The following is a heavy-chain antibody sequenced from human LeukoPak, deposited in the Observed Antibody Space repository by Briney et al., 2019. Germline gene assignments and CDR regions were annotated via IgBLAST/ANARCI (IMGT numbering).Heavy chain of an antibody. CDR1: GLTFSRYE. V-gene: IGHV3-33*08. Sequence: GGPLRLPCAASGLTFSRYEKLWVRQATGKGREWVEVIGYDGSNRYYADSVKGRFTISRDNSKNTLYLQLNSLRAEDTAVYYCASTSDYGDFHDAFHIWGQGTMVTVSS. J-gene: IGHJ3*02. CDR3: ASTSDYGDFHDAFHI. D-gene: IGHD4-17*01. CDR2: IGYDGSNR.